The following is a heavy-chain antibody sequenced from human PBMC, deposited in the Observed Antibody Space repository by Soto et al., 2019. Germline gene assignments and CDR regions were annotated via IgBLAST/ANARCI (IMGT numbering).Heavy chain of an antibody. D-gene: IGHD5-18*01. CDR1: GGSQA. CDR3: ATVGPPLSGAFTYGYEGPFDY. V-gene: IGHV1-69*06. J-gene: IGHJ4*02. Sequence: QVQLVQSGAEVKKPGSSVKVSCKTSGGSQATSWVRQAPGHGPEWLGGIIGVFPTTNKAEKFEGRVTITAEKSTGTAYMERSSLTSVDTAVYYCATVGPPLSGAFTYGYEGPFDYWGQGILVIVSS. CDR2: IIGVFPTT.